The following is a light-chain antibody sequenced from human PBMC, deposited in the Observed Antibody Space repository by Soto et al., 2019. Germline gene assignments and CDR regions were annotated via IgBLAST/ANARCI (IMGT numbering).Light chain of an antibody. Sequence: QLVLTQSPSASTTLGASVKLTCTLSSGHSSYAIAWHQQQPEKVPRYLMKLNSDGSHTKGDGIPDRFSGSSSGAERYLTISSLQSEDEADYYCQTWGTGIQVFGGGTKLTVL. V-gene: IGLV4-69*01. CDR3: QTWGTGIQV. CDR2: LNSDGSH. CDR1: SGHSSYA. J-gene: IGLJ2*01.